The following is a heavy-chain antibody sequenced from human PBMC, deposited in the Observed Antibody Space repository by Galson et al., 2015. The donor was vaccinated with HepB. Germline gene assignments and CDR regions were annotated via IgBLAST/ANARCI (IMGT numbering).Heavy chain of an antibody. D-gene: IGHD1-14*01. V-gene: IGHV1-46*01. CDR2: MNPGGGST. CDR3: AREQPRSGGFDI. J-gene: IGHJ3*02. CDR1: ENTFTTYY. Sequence: SVKVSCKASENTFTTYYMHWARQAPGQGLEWMGVMNPGGGSTNNAQTFQGRLTMTSDTSTTTVYMELSSLRPEDTAVYYCAREQPRSGGFDIWGQGTMVTVSS.